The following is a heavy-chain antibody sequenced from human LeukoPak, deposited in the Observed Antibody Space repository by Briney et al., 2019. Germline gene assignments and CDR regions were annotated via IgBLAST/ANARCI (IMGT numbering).Heavy chain of an antibody. CDR1: GGSFSGYY. CDR2: INHSGST. CDR3: AREFRCTNGVCFYYYYYMDV. Sequence: SETLSLTCAVYGGSFSGYYWSWIRQPPGKGLEWIGEINHSGSTYYNPSLKSRVTISVDTSKNQFSLKLSSVTAADTAVYYCAREFRCTNGVCFYYYYYMDVWGKGTTVTISS. D-gene: IGHD2-8*01. V-gene: IGHV4-34*01. J-gene: IGHJ6*03.